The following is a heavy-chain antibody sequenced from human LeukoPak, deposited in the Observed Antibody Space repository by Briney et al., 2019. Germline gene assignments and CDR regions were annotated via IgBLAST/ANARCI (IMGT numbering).Heavy chain of an antibody. CDR1: GFTISSNY. CDR3: AKRGDFWSGYLDY. J-gene: IGHJ4*02. D-gene: IGHD3-3*01. Sequence: GGSLRLSCAASGFTISSNYMSWVRQAPGKGLEWVSVIYSGGSTYYADSVKGRFTISRDNSKNTLYLQMNSLRAEDTAVYYCAKRGDFWSGYLDYWGQGTLVTVSS. CDR2: IYSGGST. V-gene: IGHV3-66*04.